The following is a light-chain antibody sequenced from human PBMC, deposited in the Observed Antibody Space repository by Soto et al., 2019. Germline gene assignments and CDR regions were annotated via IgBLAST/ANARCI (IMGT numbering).Light chain of an antibody. V-gene: IGKV3-15*01. J-gene: IGKJ2*01. CDR2: GAS. Sequence: EIVMTQSPATLSVSPGERATLSCRASQSVSSNLAWYQQKPGQAPRLLIYGASTRATGIPARFSGSGSGTXXXLTISSLQSEDFAVYDCQQYNNWPPMYTFGQRTKLEIK. CDR3: QQYNNWPPMYT. CDR1: QSVSSN.